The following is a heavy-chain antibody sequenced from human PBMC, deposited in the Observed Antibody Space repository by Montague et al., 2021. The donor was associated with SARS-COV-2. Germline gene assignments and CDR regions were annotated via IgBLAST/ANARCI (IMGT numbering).Heavy chain of an antibody. D-gene: IGHD2-15*01. CDR2: INHSGTA. CDR3: AKEREVVGAARTLVDFDL. Sequence: SETLSLTCAVYGGSFSVYYWSWLRQSPRRGLEWIAEINHSGTANYNPSLKSQVRISLAMSKNKFTLNLTPVTAADTAMYYCAKEREVVGAARTLVDFDLWGQGTMVTVSS. CDR1: GGSFSVYY. J-gene: IGHJ3*01. V-gene: IGHV4-34*01.